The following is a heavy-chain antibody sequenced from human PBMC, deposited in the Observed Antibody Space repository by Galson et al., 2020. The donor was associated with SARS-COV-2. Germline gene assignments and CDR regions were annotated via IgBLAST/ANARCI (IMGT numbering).Heavy chain of an antibody. Sequence: ASETLSLTCTVSGASITNYHWCWIRQSPGRGLEWIGCVYYSGTTNDNPSLKSRVTISVDTSKNQFALKLSSMTVADPAVYYCARDMSGGYNWFDPWGPGSLVTVSS. CDR2: VYYSGTT. CDR3: ARDMSGGYNWFDP. D-gene: IGHD3-16*01. V-gene: IGHV4-59*12. J-gene: IGHJ5*02. CDR1: GASITNYH.